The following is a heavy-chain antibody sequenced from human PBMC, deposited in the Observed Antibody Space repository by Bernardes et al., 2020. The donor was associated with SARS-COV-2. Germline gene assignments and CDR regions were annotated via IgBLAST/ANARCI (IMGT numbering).Heavy chain of an antibody. CDR1: GFTLSSNY. J-gene: IGHJ4*02. Sequence: GSLSLSCTASGFTLSSNYMSWVRPAPGKGLEWVSFIYSDGGTYYADSVKGRFTISRDSSKNTLNLEMNSLRVEDTAVYYCARYSGYMFDYWGQGIPVTVSS. CDR3: ARYSGYMFDY. V-gene: IGHV3-66*02. D-gene: IGHD5-12*01. CDR2: IYSDGGT.